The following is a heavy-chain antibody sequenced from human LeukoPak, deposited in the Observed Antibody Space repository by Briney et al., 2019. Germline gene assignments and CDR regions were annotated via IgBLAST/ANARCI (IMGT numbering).Heavy chain of an antibody. J-gene: IGHJ4*02. V-gene: IGHV3-74*01. CDR1: GFTFSSYW. CDR2: IKSDGSGT. D-gene: IGHD6-19*01. CDR3: ARRSDSSGWYSSFDY. Sequence: GGSLRLSCAASGFTFSSYWMHWVRQAPGKGLVWVSRIKSDGSGTSYADSVKGRFTISRDNAKNTLYLQMNSLRAEDTAVYYCARRSDSSGWYSSFDYWGQGTLVTVSS.